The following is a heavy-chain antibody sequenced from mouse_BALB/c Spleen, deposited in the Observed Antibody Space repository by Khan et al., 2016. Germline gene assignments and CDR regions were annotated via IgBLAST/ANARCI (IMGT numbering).Heavy chain of an antibody. CDR3: SRALLLGYGNAYGFAD. V-gene: IGHV5-6*01. J-gene: IGHJ3*01. D-gene: IGHD1-1*01. CDR2: ISSGGSYT. CDR1: GFTFSSYG. Sequence: EVELVESGGDLVKPGGSLKLSCAASGFTFSSYGMSWVRQTPDKRLEWVATISSGGSYTYYPDSVKGRFTISRDNAKNTLYLQMSSLKSEDTAMYYCSRALLLGYGNAYGFADWGQGTLVTVSA.